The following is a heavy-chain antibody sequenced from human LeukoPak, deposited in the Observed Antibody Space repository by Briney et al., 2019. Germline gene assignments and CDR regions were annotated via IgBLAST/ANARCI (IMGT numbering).Heavy chain of an antibody. J-gene: IGHJ4*02. CDR1: GFTFSSYS. CDR3: ATELVVVAAQEVDY. V-gene: IGHV3-21*01. Sequence: GGSLRLSCAASGFTFSSYSMNWVRQAPGKGLEWVSSISSSSRYIYYADSVKGRFTISRDNAKNSLYLQMNSLRAEDTAVYYCATELVVVAAQEVDYWGQGTLVTVSS. D-gene: IGHD2-15*01. CDR2: ISSSSRYI.